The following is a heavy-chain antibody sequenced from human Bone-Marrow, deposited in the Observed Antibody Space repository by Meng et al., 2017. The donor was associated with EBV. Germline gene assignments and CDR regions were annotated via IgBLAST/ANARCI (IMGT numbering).Heavy chain of an antibody. D-gene: IGHD2-21*01. CDR2: IIPVLGAT. J-gene: IGHJ4*02. Sequence: QGQLVQSGAEVKKPGSSVRVSCKASGGTLNNFAINWVRQAPGEGLGWMGGIIPVLGATNYADNFQGRMKIIADESTNTAYMELSKLTPADTALYYCARDNGDTMTNPYFDYWGQGTLVTVSS. CDR3: ARDNGDTMTNPYFDY. V-gene: IGHV1-69*01. CDR1: GGTLNNFA.